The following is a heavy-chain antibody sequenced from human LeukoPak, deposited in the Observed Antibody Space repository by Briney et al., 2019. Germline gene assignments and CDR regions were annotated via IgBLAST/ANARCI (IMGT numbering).Heavy chain of an antibody. CDR2: ISGSGGST. V-gene: IGHV3-23*01. CDR1: GFTFSSYA. Sequence: GGSLRLSCAASGFTFSSYAMSWVRQAPGKGLEWVSAISGSGGSTYYADSVKGRFTISRDNSKNTLYLQMNGLRAEDTAVYYCANIPDPNYYDSSGYVRYWGQGTLVTVSS. CDR3: ANIPDPNYYDSSGYVRY. J-gene: IGHJ4*02. D-gene: IGHD3-22*01.